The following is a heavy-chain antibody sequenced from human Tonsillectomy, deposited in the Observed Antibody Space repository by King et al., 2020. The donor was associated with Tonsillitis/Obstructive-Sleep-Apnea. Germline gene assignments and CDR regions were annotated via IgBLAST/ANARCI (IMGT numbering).Heavy chain of an antibody. J-gene: IGHJ6*02. CDR1: GFTFRSYA. D-gene: IGHD1-1*01. Sequence: VQLVESGGGVVQPGRSLRLSCAASGFTFRSYAMHWVRQAPGKGLEWVAVTSYDGSNKYYSDSVKGRFTISRDNSKNTLYLQMNSLRAEDTAVYYCARTDTTADDGMDVWGQGTTVTVSS. V-gene: IGHV3-30*04. CDR3: ARTDTTADDGMDV. CDR2: TSYDGSNK.